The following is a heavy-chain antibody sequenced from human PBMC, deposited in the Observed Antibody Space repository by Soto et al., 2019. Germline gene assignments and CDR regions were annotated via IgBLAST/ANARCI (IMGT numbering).Heavy chain of an antibody. Sequence: QVQLVESGGGVVQPGRSLRLSCAASGFTFSTYGMHWVRQAPGKGLEWVAAISYDGSNKYYADSVKGRFTISRDNSKNTLYLQMNSLRAEDTAVYYCAKDPTPYSSNWDYYYGMEVWGQGTTVTVSS. CDR2: ISYDGSNK. CDR3: AKDPTPYSSNWDYYYGMEV. V-gene: IGHV3-30*18. D-gene: IGHD6-13*01. CDR1: GFTFSTYG. J-gene: IGHJ6*02.